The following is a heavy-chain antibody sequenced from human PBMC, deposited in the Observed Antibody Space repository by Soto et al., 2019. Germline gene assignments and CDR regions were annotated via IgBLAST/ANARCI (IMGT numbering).Heavy chain of an antibody. J-gene: IGHJ4*02. D-gene: IGHD3-10*01. V-gene: IGHV5-10-1*01. Sequence: GESLKISCKGSGYSFAGYWITWVRQKPGKGLEWMGRIDPSDSQTYYSPSFRGHVTISVTKSISTAYLQWSSLKASDTAMYYCARQITMVRGVIYYFDYWGQGTLVTVSS. CDR1: GYSFAGYW. CDR3: ARQITMVRGVIYYFDY. CDR2: IDPSDSQT.